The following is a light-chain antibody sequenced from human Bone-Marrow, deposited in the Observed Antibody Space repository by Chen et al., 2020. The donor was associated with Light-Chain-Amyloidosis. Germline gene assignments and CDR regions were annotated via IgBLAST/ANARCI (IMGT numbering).Light chain of an antibody. CDR1: RTVGIN. Sequence: EVVMTQSPATLSVSPGETATLSCRASRTVGINLAWYQQKPGQAPRLLINGASARVTGVPARFSGSGSGTDFTLTITGLQSEDFAVYYCQQYGSSPLTFGGGTKVEIK. CDR2: GAS. CDR3: QQYGSSPLT. V-gene: IGKV3-15*01. J-gene: IGKJ4*01.